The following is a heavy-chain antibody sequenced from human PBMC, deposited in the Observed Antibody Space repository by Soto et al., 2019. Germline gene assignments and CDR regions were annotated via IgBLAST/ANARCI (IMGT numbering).Heavy chain of an antibody. V-gene: IGHV3-72*01. CDR3: TRERPRQIGTTTLGAYYYYGMDV. J-gene: IGHJ6*01. CDR2: SRDKAQGYST. CDR1: GFTLSDHY. D-gene: IGHD5-12*01. Sequence: GGSLRLSCAGSGFTLSDHYIDWVRQAPGKGLEWVGRSRDKAQGYSTAYAASVEGRFTTSRDESKNSVYLQMNSLKTEDTAVYYCTRERPRQIGTTTLGAYYYYGMDVWGQGTTVTVSS.